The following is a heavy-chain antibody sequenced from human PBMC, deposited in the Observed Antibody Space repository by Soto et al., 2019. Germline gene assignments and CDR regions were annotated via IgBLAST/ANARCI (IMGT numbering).Heavy chain of an antibody. D-gene: IGHD2-21*01. Sequence: EVQLVESGGGLVQPGGSLRLSCVASGFAASGHYMNWVRQSPDQGLEWVSVIYSGRSTYYADSVKGRFTISRDDSKNTLYLQMGSLRSEDTAVYYCARVNDFNAFEMWGRGAVVTVSS. CDR2: IYSGRST. V-gene: IGHV3-53*04. CDR1: GFAASGHY. J-gene: IGHJ3*02. CDR3: ARVNDFNAFEM.